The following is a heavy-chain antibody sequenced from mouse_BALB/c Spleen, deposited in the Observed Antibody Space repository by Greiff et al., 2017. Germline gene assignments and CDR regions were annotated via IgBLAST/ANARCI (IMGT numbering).Heavy chain of an antibody. CDR3: ARDAPSRLFAY. D-gene: IGHD6-1*01. J-gene: IGHJ3*01. CDR1: GFTFNNFY. Sequence: EVQLVESGGGLVQPGGSLRLSCATSGFTFNNFYMEWVRQPPGKRLEWIAASRNKANDYTTEYSASVKGRFIVSRDTSQSILYLQMNALRAEDTAIYYCARDAPSRLFAYWGQGTLVTVSA. CDR2: SRNKANDYTT. V-gene: IGHV7-1*02.